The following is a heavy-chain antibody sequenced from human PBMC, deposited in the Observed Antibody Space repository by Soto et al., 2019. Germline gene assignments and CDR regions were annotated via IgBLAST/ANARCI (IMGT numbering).Heavy chain of an antibody. J-gene: IGHJ6*02. CDR1: GYTFTSYY. D-gene: IGHD2-2*03. CDR3: ARGRGYFSSTSCYYYDDYCMDV. V-gene: IGHV1-46*01. CDR2: INPSGGST. Sequence: QVQLVQSGAEVQKPGASVKVSCKASGYTFTSYYMHWVRQAPGQGLEWMGIINPSGGSTSYVQNFQGRVTMTRETSTSTVYMELSSLRSEDTAVYYCARGRGYFSSTSCYYYDDYCMDVWGQGTTVTVSS.